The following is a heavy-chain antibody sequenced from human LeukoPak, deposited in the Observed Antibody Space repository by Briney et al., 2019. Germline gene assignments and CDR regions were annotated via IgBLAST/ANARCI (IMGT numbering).Heavy chain of an antibody. V-gene: IGHV3-48*03. CDR3: ARGPQADDYYFSMDV. D-gene: IGHD5-12*01. J-gene: IGHJ6*03. CDR2: ISSSGSTI. Sequence: GGSLRLSCAASGFTFSSYAMSWVRQAPGKGLEWVSYISSSGSTIYYADSVKGRFTISRDNAKNSLYLQMNSLRAEDTAVYYCARGPQADDYYFSMDVWGKGTTVTISS. CDR1: GFTFSSYA.